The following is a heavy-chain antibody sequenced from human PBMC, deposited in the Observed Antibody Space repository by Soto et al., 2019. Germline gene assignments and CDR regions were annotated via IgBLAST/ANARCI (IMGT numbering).Heavy chain of an antibody. D-gene: IGHD6-19*01. V-gene: IGHV3-73*01. CDR3: TRLYSSGFDY. CDR2: IRSKANNYAT. J-gene: IGHJ4*02. CDR1: RFTFSRSA. Sequence: GGSLRLSCAASRFTFSRSAMPWVRQAPGKGLEWVGRIRSKANNYATAYAASVKGRFSISRDDSKNTAYLQMNSLKSEDTAVYYCTRLYSSGFDYWGQGA.